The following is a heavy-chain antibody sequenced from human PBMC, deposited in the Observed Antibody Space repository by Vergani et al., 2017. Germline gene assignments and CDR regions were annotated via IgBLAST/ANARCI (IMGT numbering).Heavy chain of an antibody. CDR3: ARDNSYGQMGDY. D-gene: IGHD5-18*01. CDR1: GFTFSSYS. CDR2: ISSSSSYI. V-gene: IGHV3-21*01. J-gene: IGHJ4*02. Sequence: EVQLVESGGGLVKPGGSLRLSCAASGFTFSSYSMNGVRQAPGKGLEWVSSISSSSSYIYYADSVKGRFTISRDNAKNSLYLEMNSLRAEDTAVYYCARDNSYGQMGDYWGQGTLVTVSS.